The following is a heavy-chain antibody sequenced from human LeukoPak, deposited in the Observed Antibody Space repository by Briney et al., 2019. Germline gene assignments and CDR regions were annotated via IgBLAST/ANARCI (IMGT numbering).Heavy chain of an antibody. CDR1: GFPFSSYW. CDR2: INSDGSST. Sequence: GGSLRLSCAASGFPFSSYWMHWVRQAPGKGLVWVSRINSDGSSTSYADSVKGRFTISRDNAKNTLYLQMNGLRAEDTAVYYCARDGHDILTGYYPSNWFDPWGQGTLVAVSS. V-gene: IGHV3-74*01. J-gene: IGHJ5*02. CDR3: ARDGHDILTGYYPSNWFDP. D-gene: IGHD3-9*01.